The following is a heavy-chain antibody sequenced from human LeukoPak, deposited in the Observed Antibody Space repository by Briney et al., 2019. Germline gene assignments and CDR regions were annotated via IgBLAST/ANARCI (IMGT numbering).Heavy chain of an antibody. D-gene: IGHD6-6*01. CDR3: ATPRIAARYYYYMDV. CDR2: IYHSGIT. Sequence: PSETLSLTCAVSGYSISSGYYWGWIRQPPGKGLEWIGSIYHSGITYYNPSLKSRVTISVDTSKNQFSLKLSSVTAADTAVYYCATPRIAARYYYYMDVWGKGTTVTVSS. J-gene: IGHJ6*03. V-gene: IGHV4-38-2*01. CDR1: GYSISSGYY.